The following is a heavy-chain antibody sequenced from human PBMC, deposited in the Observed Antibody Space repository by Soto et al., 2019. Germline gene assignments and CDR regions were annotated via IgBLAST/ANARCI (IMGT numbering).Heavy chain of an antibody. J-gene: IGHJ4*02. V-gene: IGHV1-3*01. CDR1: GYTFTSYA. Sequence: GASVKVSCKASGYTFTSYAMHWVRQAPGQGLEWMGWINAGNGNTKYSQKFQGRVTITRDTSASTAYMELSSLRSEDTALYYCARRDSIAASYYFDSWGQGTLVTVSS. CDR3: ARRDSIAASYYFDS. D-gene: IGHD6-6*01. CDR2: INAGNGNT.